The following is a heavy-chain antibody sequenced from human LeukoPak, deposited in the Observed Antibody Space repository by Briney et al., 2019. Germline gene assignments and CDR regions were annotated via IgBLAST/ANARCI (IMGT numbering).Heavy chain of an antibody. CDR3: ARAVAGTYFDL. Sequence: GGSLRLSCAASGLTFSSHWMHWVRQAPGKGLVWVSRITNDGSSTTYADSVKGRFTISRENAKNSFYLQMNNLRAGDTAVYYCARAVAGTYFDLWGQGTLVTVSS. CDR2: ITNDGSST. V-gene: IGHV3-74*01. D-gene: IGHD6-19*01. CDR1: GLTFSSHW. J-gene: IGHJ4*02.